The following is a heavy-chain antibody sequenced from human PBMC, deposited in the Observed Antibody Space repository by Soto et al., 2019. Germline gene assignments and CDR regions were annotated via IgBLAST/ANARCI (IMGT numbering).Heavy chain of an antibody. J-gene: IGHJ4*02. CDR3: ARAPFDYDILTGYDY. CDR1: GYTFSSYA. CDR2: ISAYNGNT. Sequence: ASVKVSCKASGYTFSSYAMHWVRQAPGQRLEWMGWISAYNGNTNYAQKLQGRVTMTTDTSTSTAYMELRSLRSDDTAVYYCARAPFDYDILTGYDYWGQGTLVTVSS. D-gene: IGHD3-9*01. V-gene: IGHV1-18*01.